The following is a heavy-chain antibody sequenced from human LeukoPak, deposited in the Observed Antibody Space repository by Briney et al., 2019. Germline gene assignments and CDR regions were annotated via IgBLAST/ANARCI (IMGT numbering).Heavy chain of an antibody. V-gene: IGHV1-18*01. Sequence: GASVMVSCKTSGYTFTNHGVSWVRQAPGQGLEWMGWISGYNGNTNYVQKFRGRITMTTDTSTSTAYLQLRSLSSDDTALDYCARDLRLGRHDDGEPFDSWGQGTLVTVSS. CDR3: ARDLRLGRHDDGEPFDS. CDR2: ISGYNGNT. CDR1: GYTFTNHG. J-gene: IGHJ4*02. D-gene: IGHD4-17*01.